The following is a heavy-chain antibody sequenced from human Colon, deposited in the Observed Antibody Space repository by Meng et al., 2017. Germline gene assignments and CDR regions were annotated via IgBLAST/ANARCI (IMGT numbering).Heavy chain of an antibody. CDR1: GAPISSTYW. Sequence: SDTLSLTCAVSGAPISSTYWWSWARQPPGKGLEWIGEVHHSGGTNYHPPLKSRVTIPVDEYNNQYSLSLTSVAAADPAIYYCGRNGGYSFDPWGRGTLVTVSS. D-gene: IGHD2-8*01. J-gene: IGHJ5*02. CDR3: GRNGGYSFDP. CDR2: VHHSGGT. V-gene: IGHV4-4*02.